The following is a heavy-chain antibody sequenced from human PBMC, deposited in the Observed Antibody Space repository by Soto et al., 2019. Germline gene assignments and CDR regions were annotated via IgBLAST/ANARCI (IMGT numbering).Heavy chain of an antibody. Sequence: EVQLLESGGGLVQPGGSLRLSCAASGFIFSSYAMSWVRQAPGKGLEWVSAISGSGTTAYYADSVKGRFTFSRDNSKNTMYPQMNSLRAEDTAVYYCAKTTDGWFSAFEIWGQGTMVIVSS. D-gene: IGHD6-19*01. CDR2: ISGSGTTA. V-gene: IGHV3-23*01. CDR1: GFIFSSYA. J-gene: IGHJ3*02. CDR3: AKTTDGWFSAFEI.